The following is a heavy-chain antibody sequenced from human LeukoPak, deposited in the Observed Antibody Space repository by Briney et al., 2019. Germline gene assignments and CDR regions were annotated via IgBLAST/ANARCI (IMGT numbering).Heavy chain of an antibody. CDR3: ARSSGTGTFSY. J-gene: IGHJ4*02. Sequence: SETLSLTCTVSGDSISRSTYYWAWIRQPPGKGLEWIGSAYYGRSPYFNPSLESRATISVDTSKNHFSLKMSSVTAADTAVYYCARSSGTGTFSYWGQGTLVTVSS. V-gene: IGHV4-39*02. CDR1: GDSISRSTYY. D-gene: IGHD6-25*01. CDR2: AYYGRSP.